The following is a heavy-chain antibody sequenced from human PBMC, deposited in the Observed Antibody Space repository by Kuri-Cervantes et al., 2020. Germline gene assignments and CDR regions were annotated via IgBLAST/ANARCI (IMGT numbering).Heavy chain of an antibody. V-gene: IGHV1-69*13. D-gene: IGHD5-12*01. CDR1: GGTFSSYA. J-gene: IGHJ6*02. CDR2: IIPIFGTA. CDR3: ARVSPRPDIVAKPYHYYGMDV. Sequence: SVKVSCKASGGTFSSYAISWVRQAPGQGLEWMGGIIPIFGTANYAQKFQGRVTITADESTSTAYMELSSLRSEDTAVYYCARVSPRPDIVAKPYHYYGMDVWGQGTTVTVSS.